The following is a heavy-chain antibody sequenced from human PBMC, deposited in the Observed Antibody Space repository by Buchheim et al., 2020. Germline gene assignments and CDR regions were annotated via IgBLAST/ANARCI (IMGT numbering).Heavy chain of an antibody. Sequence: VQLVESGGGVVQPENSLRLSCAASGFTFREYGMHWVRQAPGKGLEWVSYISSSGSTIYYADSVKGRFTISRDNAKNSLYLQMNSLRAEDTAVYYCAREKIAARSYYYYGMDVWGQGTT. CDR2: ISSSGSTI. J-gene: IGHJ6*02. D-gene: IGHD6-6*01. CDR3: AREKIAARSYYYYGMDV. V-gene: IGHV3-48*03. CDR1: GFTFREYG.